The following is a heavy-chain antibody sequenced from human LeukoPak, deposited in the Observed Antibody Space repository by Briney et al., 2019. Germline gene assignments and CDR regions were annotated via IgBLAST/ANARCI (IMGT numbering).Heavy chain of an antibody. V-gene: IGHV4-34*01. Sequence: ASETLSLTCAVYGGSFSGYYWSWIRQPPGKGLEWIGEINHSGSTNYNPSLKSRVTISVDTSKNQFSLKLSSVTAADTAVYYCASHYDFWSGYYPNWFDPWGQGTLVTVSS. CDR2: INHSGST. CDR3: ASHYDFWSGYYPNWFDP. D-gene: IGHD3-3*01. CDR1: GGSFSGYY. J-gene: IGHJ5*02.